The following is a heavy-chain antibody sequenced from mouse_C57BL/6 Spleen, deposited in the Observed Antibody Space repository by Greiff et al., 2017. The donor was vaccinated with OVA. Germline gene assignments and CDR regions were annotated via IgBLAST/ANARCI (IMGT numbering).Heavy chain of an antibody. CDR3: ASNDYGAWFAY. Sequence: VQLKQSGPGLVKPSQSLSLTCSVTGYSITSGYYWNWIRQFPGNKLEWMGYISYDGSNNYNPSLKNRISITRDTSKNQFFLKLNSVTTEDTATYYCASNDYGAWFAYWGQGTLVTVSA. CDR2: ISYDGSN. V-gene: IGHV3-6*01. J-gene: IGHJ3*01. CDR1: GYSITSGYY. D-gene: IGHD2-4*01.